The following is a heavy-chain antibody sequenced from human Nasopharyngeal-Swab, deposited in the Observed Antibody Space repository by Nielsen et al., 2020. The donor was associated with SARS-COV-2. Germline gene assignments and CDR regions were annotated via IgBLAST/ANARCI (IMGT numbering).Heavy chain of an antibody. Sequence: GGSLRLSCAASGFTFSSYAMSWVRQAPGKGLEWVSAISDSGGSTYYADSVKGRFTISRDNSKNTLYLQMNSLRAEDTAVYYCAKDTALYLAFDIWGQGTMVTVSS. V-gene: IGHV3-23*01. D-gene: IGHD3-9*01. CDR2: ISDSGGST. CDR3: AKDTALYLAFDI. CDR1: GFTFSSYA. J-gene: IGHJ3*02.